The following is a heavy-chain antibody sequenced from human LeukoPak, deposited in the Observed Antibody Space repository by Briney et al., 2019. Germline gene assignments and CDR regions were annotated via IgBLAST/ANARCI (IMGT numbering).Heavy chain of an antibody. CDR1: GFTFSDYY. CDR2: ISSSGSTI. V-gene: IGHV3-11*01. J-gene: IGHJ5*02. D-gene: IGHD4-17*01. Sequence: PGGSLGLSCADSGFTFSDYYMSWIRQAPGKGLEWVSYISSSGSTIYYADSVKGRFTISRDNAKNSLYLQMNSLRAEDTAVYYCAGSYGDFNWFDPWGQGTLVTVSS. CDR3: AGSYGDFNWFDP.